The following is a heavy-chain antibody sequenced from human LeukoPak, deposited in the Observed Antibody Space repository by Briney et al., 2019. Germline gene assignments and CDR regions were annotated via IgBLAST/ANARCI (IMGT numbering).Heavy chain of an antibody. CDR2: ITAYNGNT. J-gene: IGHJ4*02. CDR1: GYTFTSYG. V-gene: IGHV1-18*01. D-gene: IGHD3-10*01. CDR3: ARFRAGVGEPYGDY. Sequence: ASVKLSCKASGYTFTSYGISWMRQTPRQRLEWMEWITAYNGNTNYAQKPQSRVTMTTDTSTSTAYMELRSLRSAATAVYYCARFRAGVGEPYGDYWGQGTLVTVSS.